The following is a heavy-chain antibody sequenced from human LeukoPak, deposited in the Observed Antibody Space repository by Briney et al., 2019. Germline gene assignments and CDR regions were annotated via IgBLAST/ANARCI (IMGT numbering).Heavy chain of an antibody. CDR2: ISSSGTSI. V-gene: IGHV3-11*01. CDR3: AKDISEYYDILTGYYGLDY. D-gene: IGHD3-9*01. J-gene: IGHJ4*02. Sequence: GGSLRLSCAASGFTFSDYYMTWIRQAPGTGLEWVSYISSSGTSIHYADSVKGRFTISRDNSKNTLYLQMNSLRAEDTAVYYCAKDISEYYDILTGYYGLDYWGQGTLVTVSS. CDR1: GFTFSDYY.